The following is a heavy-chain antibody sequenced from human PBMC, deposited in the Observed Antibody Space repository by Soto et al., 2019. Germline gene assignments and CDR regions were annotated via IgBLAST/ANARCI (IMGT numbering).Heavy chain of an antibody. CDR3: ARVPDR. J-gene: IGHJ5*02. Sequence: SETLSLTCTVSGGSISSGGYYWSWIRQPPGKGLEWIGEINHSGSTNYNPSLKSRVAISVDTSKNQFSLNLTSVTAADTAVYYCARVPDRWGQGTLVTV. CDR1: GGSISSGGYY. CDR2: INHSGST. D-gene: IGHD2-2*01. V-gene: IGHV4-39*07.